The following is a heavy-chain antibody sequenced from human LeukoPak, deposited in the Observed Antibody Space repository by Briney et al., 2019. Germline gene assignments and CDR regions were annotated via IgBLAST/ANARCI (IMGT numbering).Heavy chain of an antibody. CDR1: GGSISSSSYY. D-gene: IGHD3-10*01. J-gene: IGHJ5*02. Sequence: PSETLSLTCTVSGGSISSSSYYWGWIRQPPGKGLEWIGSIYYSGSTYYNPSLKSRVTISVDTSKNQFSLKLSSVTAADTAVYYCASGPPLSATVVLGVHNWFDPWGQGTLVTVSS. CDR2: IYYSGST. CDR3: ASGPPLSATVVLGVHNWFDP. V-gene: IGHV4-39*07.